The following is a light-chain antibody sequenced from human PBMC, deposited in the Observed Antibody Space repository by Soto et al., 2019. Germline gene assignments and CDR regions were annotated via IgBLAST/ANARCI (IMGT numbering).Light chain of an antibody. CDR1: SSDVGGYDF. J-gene: IGLJ2*01. Sequence: QAVVTQPPSASGSPGQSVTISCTGTSSDVGGYDFVSWYQQHPGKAPQLMIYEVSKRPSGVPDRFSGSKSGNTASLTVSGLRADDEADYFCTSYAGNNNVLFGGGTQLTVL. CDR2: EVS. V-gene: IGLV2-8*01. CDR3: TSYAGNNNVL.